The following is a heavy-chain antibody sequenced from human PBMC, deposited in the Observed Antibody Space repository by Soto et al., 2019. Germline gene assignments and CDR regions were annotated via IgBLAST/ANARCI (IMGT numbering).Heavy chain of an antibody. V-gene: IGHV3-7*01. D-gene: IGHD3-10*01. CDR1: GFNFGSYW. J-gene: IGHJ3*01. Sequence: GGSLRLSCAASGFNFGSYWMSWVRQAPGKGLEWVANIKQDGSEKYYVDSVKGRFTISRDNAKNSLYLQMNSLRAEDTAVYYCASLVLLWFGELEHAFDVWGQGTMVTVSS. CDR2: IKQDGSEK. CDR3: ASLVLLWFGELEHAFDV.